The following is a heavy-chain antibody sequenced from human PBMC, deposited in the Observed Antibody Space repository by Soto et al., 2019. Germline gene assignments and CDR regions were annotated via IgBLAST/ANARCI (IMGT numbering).Heavy chain of an antibody. CDR1: GYSFTSYW. V-gene: IGHV5-51*01. Sequence: GESLKISCKGSGYSFTSYWIGWVRQMPGKGLEWMGIIYPGDSDTRYSPSFQGQVTISADKSISTAYLQWSSLKASDTAMYYCARRIEDCSGGSCYPDEYYYYYMDVWGKGTTVTVSS. D-gene: IGHD2-15*01. CDR3: ARRIEDCSGGSCYPDEYYYYYMDV. CDR2: IYPGDSDT. J-gene: IGHJ6*03.